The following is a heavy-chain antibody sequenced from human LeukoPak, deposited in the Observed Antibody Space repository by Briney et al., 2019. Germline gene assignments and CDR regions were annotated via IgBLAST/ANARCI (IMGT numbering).Heavy chain of an antibody. CDR1: GDSVSNNGAS. V-gene: IGHV6-1*01. J-gene: IGHJ5*02. Sequence: SQTLSLTCAISGDSVSNNGASWNWIRQSPSRGLEWLGRTYYRTRWYFDYAVSVRSRATINPDTSKNQFSLQLDSVTPEDTAVYYCARGGAGWYVTVFDPWGQGTLVTVSS. CDR2: TYYRTRWYF. D-gene: IGHD6-19*01. CDR3: ARGGAGWYVTVFDP.